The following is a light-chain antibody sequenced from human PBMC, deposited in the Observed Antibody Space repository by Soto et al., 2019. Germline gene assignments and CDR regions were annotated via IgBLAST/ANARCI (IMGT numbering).Light chain of an antibody. V-gene: IGLV2-14*03. CDR3: SSYTSSSTLV. CDR2: DVS. Sequence: QSALTQPASVSGSPGQSITISCTGTSSDVGGYSYVSWYQHHPGKAPKLMIHDVSNRPSGVSNRFSGSKSGNTASLTISGLQAEDEADYYCSSYTSSSTLVFGTGTKPTVL. J-gene: IGLJ1*01. CDR1: SSDVGGYSY.